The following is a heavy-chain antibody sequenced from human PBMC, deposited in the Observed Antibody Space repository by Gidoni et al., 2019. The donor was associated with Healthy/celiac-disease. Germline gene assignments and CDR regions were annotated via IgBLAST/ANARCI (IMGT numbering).Heavy chain of an antibody. CDR2: INHSGST. D-gene: IGHD3-22*01. CDR3: AGVYYYDSSGRFFDY. CDR1: GGSFSGYY. J-gene: IGHJ4*02. Sequence: QVQLQQWGAGLLKPSETLSLTCAVYGGSFSGYYWSWSRQPPGKGLEWIGEINHSGSTNYNPSLKSRVTISVDTSKNQFSLKLSSVTAADTAVYYCAGVYYYDSSGRFFDYWGQGTLVTVSS. V-gene: IGHV4-34*01.